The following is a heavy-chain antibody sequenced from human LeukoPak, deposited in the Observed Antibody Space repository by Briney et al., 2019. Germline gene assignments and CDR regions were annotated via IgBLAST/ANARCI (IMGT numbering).Heavy chain of an antibody. Sequence: ASVKVSCKASGYTFTNYGLSWVRQAPGQGLEWMGWSSTYNGNTNYAQKFQGRISLTTDTSTNTAYMELRSLRSDDTAAYYCARDYYSGTSGGSYYFEYWGQGTLVTVSS. CDR3: ARDYYSGTSGGSYYFEY. D-gene: IGHD3-22*01. CDR1: GYTFTNYG. J-gene: IGHJ4*02. V-gene: IGHV1-18*01. CDR2: SSTYNGNT.